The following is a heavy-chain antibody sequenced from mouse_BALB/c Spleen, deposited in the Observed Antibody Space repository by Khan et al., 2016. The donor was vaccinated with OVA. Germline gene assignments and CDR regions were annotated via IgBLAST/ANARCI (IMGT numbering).Heavy chain of an antibody. Sequence: VQLQQSGAELVKPGASVKLSCTASGFNIKDTHMHWVKQRPEQGLEWIGRIDPVNGNTKYDPKFQGKATITADTSSNTAYLQFSSLTSEDTAVYYCVPTGTGDYFDYWDQGTTLTVSS. V-gene: IGHV14-3*02. CDR2: IDPVNGNT. CDR3: VPTGTGDYFDY. D-gene: IGHD4-1*01. J-gene: IGHJ2*01. CDR1: GFNIKDTH.